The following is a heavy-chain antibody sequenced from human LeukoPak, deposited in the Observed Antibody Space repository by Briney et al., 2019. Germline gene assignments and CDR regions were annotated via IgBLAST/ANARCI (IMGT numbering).Heavy chain of an antibody. J-gene: IGHJ4*02. CDR3: AKFGHWGYYFDY. Sequence: GGSLSLSCAASGFTFSSYAMSWVRQAPGKGLEWVSAISGSGGSTYYADSVKGRFTISRDNSKNTLYLQMNSLRAEDTAVYYCAKFGHWGYYFDYWGQGTLVTVSS. CDR2: ISGSGGST. V-gene: IGHV3-23*01. D-gene: IGHD7-27*01. CDR1: GFTFSSYA.